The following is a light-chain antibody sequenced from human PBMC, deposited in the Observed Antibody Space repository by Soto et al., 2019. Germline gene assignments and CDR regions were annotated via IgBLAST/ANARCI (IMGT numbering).Light chain of an antibody. J-gene: IGLJ2*01. Sequence: QPVLTQSPSASASLGASVKLTSTLSSGHSSYAIAWHQQQPEKGPRYLMKLNSDGSHSKGDGIPDRFSGSSSGAERYLTISSLQSEDEADYYCQTWGTGGVFGGGTKLTVL. CDR1: SGHSSYA. V-gene: IGLV4-69*01. CDR3: QTWGTGGV. CDR2: LNSDGSH.